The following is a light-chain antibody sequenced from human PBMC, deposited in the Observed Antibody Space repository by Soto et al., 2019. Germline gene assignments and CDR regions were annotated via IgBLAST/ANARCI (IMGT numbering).Light chain of an antibody. Sequence: QSVLTQPPSVSGAPGQRVTISCTGSSSNIGAGYDVHWYQQLPGTAPKLLIYGNINRPSGVPDRFSGSKSGTSASLAITGLQAEDEGDYYCQSYDTRLSVVFGGGTKLTVL. CDR2: GNI. CDR1: SSNIGAGYD. J-gene: IGLJ2*01. V-gene: IGLV1-40*01. CDR3: QSYDTRLSVV.